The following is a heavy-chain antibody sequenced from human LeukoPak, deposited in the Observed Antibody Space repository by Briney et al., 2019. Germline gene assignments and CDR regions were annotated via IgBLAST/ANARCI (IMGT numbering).Heavy chain of an antibody. V-gene: IGHV1-3*01. J-gene: IGHJ6*04. CDR1: GYTFTSYG. CDR2: INAANGNT. D-gene: IGHD6-13*01. Sequence: ASVKVSCKASGYTFTSYGMHWVRQAPGQSLECMGWINAANGNTKYSQKFQGRVTITRDTSASTAYMELSSLRSEDTAVYYCATVYGSIAAAGTRDYYGMDVWGKGTTVTVPS. CDR3: ATVYGSIAAAGTRDYYGMDV.